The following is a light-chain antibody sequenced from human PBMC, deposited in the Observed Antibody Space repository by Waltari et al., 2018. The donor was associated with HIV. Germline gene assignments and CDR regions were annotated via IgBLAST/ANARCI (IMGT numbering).Light chain of an antibody. CDR1: SSDVGAYNY. V-gene: IGLV2-11*01. Sequence: QSALTQPRSVSGSPGQSVTISCTGTSSDVGAYNYVSWYQQHPGRAPKLMIYDVSSRPSGVPERFSGSKSGNTASLTISGLQTEDEADYYCCSYAGSYTFYVFGTGTKVTVL. CDR2: DVS. CDR3: CSYAGSYTFYV. J-gene: IGLJ1*01.